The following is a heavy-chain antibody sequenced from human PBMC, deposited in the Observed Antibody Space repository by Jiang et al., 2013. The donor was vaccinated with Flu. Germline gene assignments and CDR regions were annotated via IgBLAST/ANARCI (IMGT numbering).Heavy chain of an antibody. J-gene: IGHJ4*02. D-gene: IGHD1-26*01. CDR2: INAGNGNT. Sequence: SGAEVKKPGASVKVSCKASGYKFISFYMHWVRQAPGQGLEWMGWINAGNGNTEYSQKFQGRVTITRDTSASTAYMELSSLRSEDTAVYYCARLSIVGATTAYYYFDYWGQEPVSTVSS. V-gene: IGHV1-3*01. CDR3: ARLSIVGATTAYYYFDY. CDR1: GYKFISFY.